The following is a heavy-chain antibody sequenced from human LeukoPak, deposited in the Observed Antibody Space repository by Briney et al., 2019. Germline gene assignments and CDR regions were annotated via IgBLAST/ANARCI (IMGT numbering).Heavy chain of an antibody. CDR3: AREVYGELGWFDP. D-gene: IGHD1-7*01. CDR2: MYFSGTT. Sequence: SETLSLTCTVSGYSMSSGYYWSWIRQPPGKGLEWIGSMYFSGTTNYNPSLKSRVTISVDTSKNQFSLKLTSVTAADTAVYYCAREVYGELGWFDPWGQGTLVTVSS. J-gene: IGHJ5*02. V-gene: IGHV4-61*01. CDR1: GYSMSSGYY.